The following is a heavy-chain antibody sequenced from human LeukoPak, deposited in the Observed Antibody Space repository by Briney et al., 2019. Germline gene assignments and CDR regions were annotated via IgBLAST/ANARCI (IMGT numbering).Heavy chain of an antibody. D-gene: IGHD2-2*01. Sequence: SETLSLTCAVSGHSISSGYYWGGIRQPRGKGLEWIGSIYHSGSTYYNPSLKSRVTISVDTSKNQFSLKLSSVTAADTAVYYCARPNCSSTSCHLGIDYWGQGTLVTVSS. CDR1: GHSISSGYY. CDR2: IYHSGST. J-gene: IGHJ4*02. CDR3: ARPNCSSTSCHLGIDY. V-gene: IGHV4-38-2*01.